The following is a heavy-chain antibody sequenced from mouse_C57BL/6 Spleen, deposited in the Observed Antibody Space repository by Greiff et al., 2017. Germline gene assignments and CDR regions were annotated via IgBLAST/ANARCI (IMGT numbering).Heavy chain of an antibody. V-gene: IGHV1-15*01. CDR3: TSGNLYYYGSSSWFAY. D-gene: IGHD1-1*01. CDR1: GYTFTDYE. Sequence: VQLQQSGAELVRPGASVTLSCKASGYTFTDYEMHWVKQTPVHGLEWIGAIDPETGGTAYNQKFKGKAILTADKSSSTAYMELRSLTSEDSAVYYCTSGNLYYYGSSSWFAYWGQGTLVTVSA. CDR2: IDPETGGT. J-gene: IGHJ3*01.